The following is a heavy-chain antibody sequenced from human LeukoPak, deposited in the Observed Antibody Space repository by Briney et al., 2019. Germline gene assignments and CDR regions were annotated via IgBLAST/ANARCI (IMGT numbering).Heavy chain of an antibody. CDR3: ATLPYYYDSSGYIFDY. Sequence: GGSLRLSCAASGFTFSSYWMSWVRQAPGKGLEWMGGFDPEDGETIYAQKFQGRVTMTEDTSTDTAYMELSSLRSEDTAVYYCATLPYYYDSSGYIFDYWGQGTLVTVSS. CDR2: FDPEDGET. CDR1: GFTFSSYW. V-gene: IGHV1-24*01. D-gene: IGHD3-22*01. J-gene: IGHJ4*02.